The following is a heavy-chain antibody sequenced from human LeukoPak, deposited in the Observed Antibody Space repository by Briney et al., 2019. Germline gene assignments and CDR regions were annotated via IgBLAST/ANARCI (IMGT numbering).Heavy chain of an antibody. D-gene: IGHD6-19*01. Sequence: GRSLRLSCAGSGFTFHDYTMHWVRQPPGKGLEWVSLIRWDGGEIHYADSLKGRFTISRDNSKNSLFLQMNSLGIEDTALYYCAKATSSGWGYAFDVWGRGTMVTVSA. CDR3: AKATSSGWGYAFDV. CDR2: IRWDGGEI. J-gene: IGHJ3*01. CDR1: GFTFHDYT. V-gene: IGHV3-43*01.